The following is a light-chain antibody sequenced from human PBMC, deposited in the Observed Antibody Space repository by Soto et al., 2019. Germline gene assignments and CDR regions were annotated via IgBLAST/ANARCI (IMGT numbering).Light chain of an antibody. V-gene: IGKV3-15*01. J-gene: IGKJ2*01. CDR2: DTS. Sequence: ERVMTQSPATMSVSKGERATISCRASQSVSSHLAWYQQKPGQTPRLLIYDTSIRATDVSVRFSGSGSGTECTLTLSSLQSEDLAVYSCQHYHNWPHPFGQGTKRDI. CDR1: QSVSSH. CDR3: QHYHNWPHP.